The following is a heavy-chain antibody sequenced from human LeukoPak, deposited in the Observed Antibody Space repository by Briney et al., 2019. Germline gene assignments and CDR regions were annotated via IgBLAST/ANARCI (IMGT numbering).Heavy chain of an antibody. CDR1: GYTFTSYD. CDR2: MNPNSGNT. V-gene: IGHV1-8*01. J-gene: IGHJ3*02. Sequence: ASVTVSCKASGYTFTSYDMNWVRQATGQGLEWIGWMNPNSGNTGYAQKFQGRVTMTRTTSISTAYMELSSLRSEVTAVYYCAVITHPTDDAFDIWGQGTMVTVSS. D-gene: IGHD3-10*01. CDR3: AVITHPTDDAFDI.